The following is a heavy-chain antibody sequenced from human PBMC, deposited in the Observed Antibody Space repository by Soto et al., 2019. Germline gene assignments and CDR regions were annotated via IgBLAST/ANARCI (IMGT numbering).Heavy chain of an antibody. D-gene: IGHD2-21*01. J-gene: IGHJ3*01. CDR2: IHHSGTT. CDR1: AGSFSSFY. V-gene: IGHV4-34*09. CDR3: ARVWSP. Sequence: PQELSLTNTVYAGSFSSFYWSWIRQSPGKGLEWIGEIHHSGTTNYNPSLKSRVTISLDASKNQFYLNMNSVTAADTALYYCARVWSPWGKGTMVT.